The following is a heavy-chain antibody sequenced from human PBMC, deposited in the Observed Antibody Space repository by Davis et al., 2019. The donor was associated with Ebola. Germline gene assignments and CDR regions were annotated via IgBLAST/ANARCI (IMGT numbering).Heavy chain of an antibody. CDR2: INSDGSSI. V-gene: IGHV3-74*01. CDR1: GFTFSSYW. CDR3: AKSHCSGGSCPYYFDF. J-gene: IGHJ4*02. Sequence: GESLKISCAASGFTFSSYWMHWFRQAPGKGLVWVSRINSDGSSITYADSVKGRFTISRDNAKNTLYLQMNSLRAEDTAVYYCAKSHCSGGSCPYYFDFWGQGTQVTVSS. D-gene: IGHD2-15*01.